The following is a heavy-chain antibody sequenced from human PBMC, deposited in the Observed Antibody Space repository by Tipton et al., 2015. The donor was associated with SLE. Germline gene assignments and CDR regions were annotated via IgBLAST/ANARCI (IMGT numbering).Heavy chain of an antibody. V-gene: IGHV3-11*06. CDR2: ISSSSSYT. CDR3: ARIAVAGLGAFDI. J-gene: IGHJ3*02. D-gene: IGHD6-19*01. Sequence: SLRLSCAASGFTFSDYYMSWIRQAPGKGLEWVSYISSSSSYTNYADSVKGRFTISRDNAKNSLYLQMNSLRAEDTAVYYCARIAVAGLGAFDIWCQGTMVTVSS. CDR1: GFTFSDYY.